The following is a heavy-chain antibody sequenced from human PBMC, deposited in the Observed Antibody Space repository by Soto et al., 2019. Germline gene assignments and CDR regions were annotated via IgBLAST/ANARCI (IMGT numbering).Heavy chain of an antibody. V-gene: IGHV3-30*18. Sequence: QVQLVESGGGVVQPGRSLRLSCAASGFTFSSYGMHWVRQAPAKGLEWWAVISYDGSNKNYADSVKGRFTISRDNSKNTLYLQMNSLRAEDTAVYYCAKGPAIVLVPAAMNYYYGMDVWGQGTTVTVSS. D-gene: IGHD2-2*01. CDR2: ISYDGSNK. J-gene: IGHJ6*02. CDR1: GFTFSSYG. CDR3: AKGPAIVLVPAAMNYYYGMDV.